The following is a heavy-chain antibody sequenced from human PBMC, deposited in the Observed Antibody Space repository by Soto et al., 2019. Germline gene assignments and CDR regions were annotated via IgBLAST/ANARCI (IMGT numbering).Heavy chain of an antibody. D-gene: IGHD6-13*01. V-gene: IGHV4-59*01. CDR3: ARATADSTGAFDI. Sequence: SETLSLTCTVSGGSISSYYWSWIRQPPGKGLEWIGYIYYGGSTNYNPSLKSRVTISVDTSKNQFSLKLSSVTAADTAVYYCARATADSTGAFDIWGQGTMVTVSS. CDR2: IYYGGST. J-gene: IGHJ3*02. CDR1: GGSISSYY.